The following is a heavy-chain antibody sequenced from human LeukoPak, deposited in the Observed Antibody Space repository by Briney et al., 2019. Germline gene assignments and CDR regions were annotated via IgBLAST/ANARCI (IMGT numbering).Heavy chain of an antibody. J-gene: IGHJ4*02. CDR3: ARDRNYYDSSGYHRVDY. Sequence: GGSLRLSCAASGFTFSSYWMSWVRQAPGKGLEWVSYISSSGSTIYHADSVKGRFTISRDNAKNSVYLQMNSLRAEDTAVYYCARDRNYYDSSGYHRVDYWGQGTLVTVSS. D-gene: IGHD3-22*01. V-gene: IGHV3-48*04. CDR2: ISSSGSTI. CDR1: GFTFSSYW.